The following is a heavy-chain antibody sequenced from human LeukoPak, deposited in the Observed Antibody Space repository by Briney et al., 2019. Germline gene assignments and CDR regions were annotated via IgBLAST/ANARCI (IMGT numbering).Heavy chain of an antibody. CDR1: GGSISSYY. CDR2: IYYSGST. J-gene: IGHJ3*02. V-gene: IGHV4-59*12. D-gene: IGHD7-27*01. Sequence: SETLSLTCTVSGGSISSYYWSWIRQPPGKGLEWIGYIYYSGSTNYNPSLKSRVTISVDTSKNQFSLKLSSVTAADTAVYYCARSNWGHAFDIWGQGTMVTVSS. CDR3: ARSNWGHAFDI.